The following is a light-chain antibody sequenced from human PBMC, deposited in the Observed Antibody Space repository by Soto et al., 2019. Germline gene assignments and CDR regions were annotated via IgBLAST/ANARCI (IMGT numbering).Light chain of an antibody. CDR3: QQRSSWPLT. Sequence: EIVLTQSPATLSLSPGERATLSCRASQSVSTYLAWYQQKPGRAPRRLIYDTSNRATGIPARFTGSGSGTDFTLTFGSLEAEDFAVYYCQQRSSWPLTFGPGTKVDIK. J-gene: IGKJ3*01. CDR2: DTS. CDR1: QSVSTY. V-gene: IGKV3-11*01.